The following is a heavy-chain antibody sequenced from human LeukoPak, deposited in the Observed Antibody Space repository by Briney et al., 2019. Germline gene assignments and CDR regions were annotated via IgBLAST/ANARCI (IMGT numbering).Heavy chain of an antibody. CDR3: ASDVVAYTTNY. J-gene: IGHJ4*02. CDR1: GFTFSSSN. V-gene: IGHV3-48*01. Sequence: TGGSLRLSCAASGFTFSSSNMHWVRQAPGKGLEWVSYITGSSSAIYYADSVKGRFTISRDNSKDSLYLQMNSLRAEDTAVYYCASDVVAYTTNYWGQGTLVTVSS. CDR2: ITGSSSAI. D-gene: IGHD1-26*01.